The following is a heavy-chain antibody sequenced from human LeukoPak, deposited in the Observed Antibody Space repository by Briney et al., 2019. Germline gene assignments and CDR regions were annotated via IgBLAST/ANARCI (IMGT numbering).Heavy chain of an antibody. Sequence: ASVKVSCKASGYTFTGYYMHWVRQAPGQGLEWMGWINPNSGVTNYAHKFQGRVTMTRDTSISTAYMELSRLRSDDTAVYYCARDRMVVVVPGLYGMDVWGQGTTVTVSS. J-gene: IGHJ6*02. D-gene: IGHD2-2*01. CDR1: GYTFTGYY. V-gene: IGHV1-2*02. CDR2: INPNSGVT. CDR3: ARDRMVVVVPGLYGMDV.